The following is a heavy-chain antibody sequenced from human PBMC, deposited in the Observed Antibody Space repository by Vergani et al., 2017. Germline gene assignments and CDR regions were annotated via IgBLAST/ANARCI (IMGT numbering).Heavy chain of an antibody. J-gene: IGHJ4*02. CDR2: INPSGGHT. CDR1: GYTSSNYY. D-gene: IGHD3-9*01. CDR3: ARGDYGILTGYRY. Sequence: QVQVVQPGAEVKKSGASGKFSCKTPGYTSSNYYMHWVRQAPGQGLEWMGIINPSGGHTNYAQKFQGRVTMTRDTSTSTVYMELSSLRSEDTAIYYCARGDYGILTGYRYWGQGTLVTVS. V-gene: IGHV1-46*03.